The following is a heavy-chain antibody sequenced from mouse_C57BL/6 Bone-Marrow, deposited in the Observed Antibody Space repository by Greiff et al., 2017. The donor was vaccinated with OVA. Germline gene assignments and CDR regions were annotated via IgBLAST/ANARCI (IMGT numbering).Heavy chain of an antibody. CDR3: VRHGTTVPFAY. J-gene: IGHJ3*01. D-gene: IGHD1-1*01. Sequence: EVKLVESGGGLVQPKGSLKLSCAASGFSFNTYAMNWVRQAPGKGLEWVARIRSKSNNYATYYADSVKDRFTISRDDSESMLYLQMNNLKTEDTAMYYCVRHGTTVPFAYWGQGTLVTVSA. CDR1: GFSFNTYA. CDR2: IRSKSNNYAT. V-gene: IGHV10-1*01.